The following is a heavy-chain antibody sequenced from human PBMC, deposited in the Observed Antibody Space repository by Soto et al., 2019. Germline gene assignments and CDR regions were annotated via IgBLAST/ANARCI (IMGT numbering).Heavy chain of an antibody. CDR3: AKDRSTVVTSYYYYGMDV. Sequence: QVQLVESGGGVVQPGRSLRLSCAASTFTFSSYGMHWVRQAPGKGLEWVAVISFDGRNKYYADPVKGRFTISRDNSKHPLYLQMNSLRAEDTAVYYCAKDRSTVVTSYYYYGMDVWGQGTTVTVSS. CDR2: ISFDGRNK. CDR1: TFTFSSYG. J-gene: IGHJ6*02. D-gene: IGHD4-4*01. V-gene: IGHV3-30*18.